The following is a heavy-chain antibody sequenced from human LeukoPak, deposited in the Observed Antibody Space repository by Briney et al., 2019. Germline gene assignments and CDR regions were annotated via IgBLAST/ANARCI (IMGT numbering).Heavy chain of an antibody. J-gene: IGHJ4*02. D-gene: IGHD2-2*01. Sequence: ASVKVSCKASGYTFTSYGISWVRQAPGQGLEWMGWISAYNGNTNYAQKLQGRVTMTTDTSTSTAYMELRSLRSDDTAVYYCARGPIVVVPAAIPGDYWGQGTLVTVSS. CDR2: ISAYNGNT. CDR3: ARGPIVVVPAAIPGDY. CDR1: GYTFTSYG. V-gene: IGHV1-18*01.